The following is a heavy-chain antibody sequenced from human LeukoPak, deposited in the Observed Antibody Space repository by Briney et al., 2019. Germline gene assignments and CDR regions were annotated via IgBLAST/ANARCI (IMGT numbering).Heavy chain of an antibody. CDR2: INQDGSEK. CDR3: ARYGNGAWLAHYSFDI. D-gene: IGHD6-19*01. V-gene: IGHV3-7*01. Sequence: GGSLRLSCAASGFTFSSYAMSWARQAPGKGLEWVANINQDGSEKYYVDSVKGRFAISRDNAKNSLYLQMNSLRAEDTAVYYCARYGNGAWLAHYSFDIWGQGTMVTVSS. CDR1: GFTFSSYA. J-gene: IGHJ3*02.